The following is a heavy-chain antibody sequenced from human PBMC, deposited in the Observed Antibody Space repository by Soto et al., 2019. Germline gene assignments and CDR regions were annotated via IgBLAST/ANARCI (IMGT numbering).Heavy chain of an antibody. J-gene: IGHJ3*02. V-gene: IGHV3-23*01. Sequence: PGGSLGLSCAASGFTFSSYAMSGVRKATGKGLEWVSAISGSGGSTYYADSVKGRFTISRDNSKNTLYLQMNSLRAEDTAVYYCAKLFPPVVLAAISAFDIWGQGTIVTVSS. CDR1: GFTFSSYA. D-gene: IGHD2-15*01. CDR3: AKLFPPVVLAAISAFDI. CDR2: ISGSGGST.